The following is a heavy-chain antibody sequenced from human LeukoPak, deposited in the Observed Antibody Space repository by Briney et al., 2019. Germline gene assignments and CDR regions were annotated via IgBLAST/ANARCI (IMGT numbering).Heavy chain of an antibody. CDR3: VRDGNDGLNDWEY. CDR2: TNKDGSEK. Sequence: PGGSLRLSCEASGFIFTDYWMTWARQAPGKGLEWVANTNKDGSEKWYVDSVEGRFTISRDNAKNSLYLQMNSLKAGDTALYYCVRDGNDGLNDWEYWGQGALVTVSS. J-gene: IGHJ1*01. CDR1: GFIFTDYW. V-gene: IGHV3-7*03. D-gene: IGHD1-1*01.